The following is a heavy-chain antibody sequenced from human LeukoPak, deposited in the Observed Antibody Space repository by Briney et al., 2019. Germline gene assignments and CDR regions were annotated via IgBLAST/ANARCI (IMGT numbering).Heavy chain of an antibody. CDR1: GYTFTRYD. CDR3: ARAHPDSTSYYSTGFDY. V-gene: IGHV1-8*01. Sequence: ASVNVSCKASGYTFTRYDINWVRQATGQGLEWMGWMNPNSRNTGYAQKFQGRVTITMDTPTSTAYMELSSLRFEDTAVYYCARAHPDSTSYYSTGFDYWGQGTLVTVSS. J-gene: IGHJ4*02. CDR2: MNPNSRNT. D-gene: IGHD3-22*01.